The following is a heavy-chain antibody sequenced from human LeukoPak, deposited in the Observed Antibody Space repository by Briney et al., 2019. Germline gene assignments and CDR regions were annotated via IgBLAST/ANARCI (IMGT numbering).Heavy chain of an antibody. CDR3: ARGRESSKLTSGFQSFDWLSDSFDL. J-gene: IGHJ3*01. CDR2: MSPNSGKT. CDR1: GYSFTNYD. V-gene: IGHV1-8*01. D-gene: IGHD3-9*01. Sequence: ASVKVSCKTSGYSFTNYDINWVRQATGQGLEWMGWMSPNSGKTGYAQTFQGRVTMTKNTSMSTAYMELSSLTSEDTAVYYCARGRESSKLTSGFQSFDWLSDSFDLWGQETIVTVSS.